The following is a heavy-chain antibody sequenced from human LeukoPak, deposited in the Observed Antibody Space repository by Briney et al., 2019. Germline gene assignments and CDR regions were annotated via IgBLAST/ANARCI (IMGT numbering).Heavy chain of an antibody. J-gene: IGHJ6*03. CDR2: IYHSDSDI. CDR3: ARRPGTYMDV. Sequence: GESLKISCKASGYSFTSYWIGWLRQMPGKGLEWMGIIYHSDSDIRYNPSFQGQVTISADKSISTAYLQWSSLKASDTAMYYCARRPGTYMDVWGKGTTVTVSS. V-gene: IGHV5-51*01. D-gene: IGHD1-14*01. CDR1: GYSFTSYW.